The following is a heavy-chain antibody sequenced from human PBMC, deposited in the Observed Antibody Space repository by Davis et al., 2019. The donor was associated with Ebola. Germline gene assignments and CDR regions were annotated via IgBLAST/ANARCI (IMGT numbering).Heavy chain of an antibody. D-gene: IGHD3-16*01. CDR1: GFTFSSYW. J-gene: IGHJ6*02. V-gene: IGHV3-74*01. CDR2: INNGGSST. CDR3: ARDRPLDFFFGDYYGMDV. Sequence: PGGSLRLSRAASGFTFSSYWMHWVRQAPGKGLVWVSRINNGGSSTNYADSVKGRFTISRDNAKNSLYLQMNSLRAEDTAVYYCARDRPLDFFFGDYYGMDVWGQGTTVTVSS.